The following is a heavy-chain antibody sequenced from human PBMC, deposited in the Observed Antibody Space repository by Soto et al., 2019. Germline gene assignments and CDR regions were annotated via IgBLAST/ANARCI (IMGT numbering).Heavy chain of an antibody. CDR1: GFTFSSYA. CDR2: ISGSGGST. CDR3: AKHVRAYSSSLLKDG. V-gene: IGHV3-23*01. Sequence: GGSLRLSCAASGFTFSSYAMSWVRQAPGKGLEWVSAISGSGGSTYYADSVKGRFTISRDNSKNTLYLQMNSPRAEDTAVYYCAKHVRAYSSSLLKDGWGQGTTVTVS. D-gene: IGHD6-6*01. J-gene: IGHJ6*02.